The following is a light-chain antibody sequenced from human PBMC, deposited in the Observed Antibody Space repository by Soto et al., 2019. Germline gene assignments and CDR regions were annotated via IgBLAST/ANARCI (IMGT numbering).Light chain of an antibody. J-gene: IGKJ2*01. CDR1: QSVSYN. CDR2: DAS. V-gene: IGKV3-11*01. Sequence: EIVLTQSPATLSLSPGERATLSCRASQSVSYNLAWYQQKPGQAPRLLIYDASDRATGIPARFSGSGSGTDFTLTISSLEPEDFAVYYCQQRSNGLYTFGQGTRLEIK. CDR3: QQRSNGLYT.